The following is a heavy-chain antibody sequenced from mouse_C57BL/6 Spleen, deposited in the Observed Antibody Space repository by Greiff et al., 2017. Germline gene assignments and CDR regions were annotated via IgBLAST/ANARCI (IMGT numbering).Heavy chain of an antibody. J-gene: IGHJ2*01. Sequence: EVPLQESGAELVRPGASVKLSCTASGFNIKDDYMHWVKQRPEQGLEWIGWIDPENGDTEYASKFQGKATITADPSSNTAYLQLSSLTSEDTAVYYCTTHITTVVATDYWGQGTTLTVSS. CDR1: GFNIKDDY. D-gene: IGHD1-1*01. CDR3: TTHITTVVATDY. V-gene: IGHV14-4*01. CDR2: IDPENGDT.